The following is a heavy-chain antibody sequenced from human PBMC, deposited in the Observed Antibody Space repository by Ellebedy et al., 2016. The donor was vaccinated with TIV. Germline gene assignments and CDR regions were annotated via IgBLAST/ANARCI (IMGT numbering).Heavy chain of an antibody. V-gene: IGHV3-49*04. J-gene: IGHJ4*02. CDR1: GFTFGDYA. Sequence: GESLKISCTASGFTFGDYAMSWVRQAPGKGLEWVGFIRSKAYGGTTEYAASVKGRFTISRDDSKSIAYLQMNSLKTEDTAVYYCTREGIAVAGSPAFDYWGQGTLVTVSS. CDR3: TREGIAVAGSPAFDY. D-gene: IGHD6-19*01. CDR2: IRSKAYGGTT.